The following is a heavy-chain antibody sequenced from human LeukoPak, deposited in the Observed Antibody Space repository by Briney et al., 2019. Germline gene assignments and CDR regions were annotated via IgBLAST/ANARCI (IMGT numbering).Heavy chain of an antibody. D-gene: IGHD1-26*01. Sequence: GGSLRLSCAASGFTFSSYSMNWVRQAPGKGLEWVSSISSSSSYIYYADSVKGRFTISRDNAKNSLYLQMNSLRAEDTAVYYCAKPPYSGSYYYFDYWGQGTLVTVSS. J-gene: IGHJ4*02. CDR2: ISSSSSYI. CDR3: AKPPYSGSYYYFDY. CDR1: GFTFSSYS. V-gene: IGHV3-21*01.